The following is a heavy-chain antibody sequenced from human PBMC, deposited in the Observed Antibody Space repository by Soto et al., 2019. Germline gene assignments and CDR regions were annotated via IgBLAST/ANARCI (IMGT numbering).Heavy chain of an antibody. Sequence: GESLKISCKGSVYSFTSYWIGWVRQMPGKCLEWMGIIYPGDSDTXXSPSFQGXXTISAYKSISTXYLQWXSLKASAPAMYYCARLAVAGPLDYWAQGTLVTVSS. V-gene: IGHV5-51*01. J-gene: IGHJ4*02. CDR2: IYPGDSDT. D-gene: IGHD6-19*01. CDR3: ARLAVAGPLDY. CDR1: VYSFTSYW.